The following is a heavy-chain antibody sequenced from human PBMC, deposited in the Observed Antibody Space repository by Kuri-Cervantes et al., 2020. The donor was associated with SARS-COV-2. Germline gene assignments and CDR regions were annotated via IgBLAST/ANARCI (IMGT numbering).Heavy chain of an antibody. D-gene: IGHD3-22*01. CDR2: IRYDGSNK. CDR3: AATNIDDRGDYYGMDV. J-gene: IGHJ6*02. CDR1: GFTFSSYS. V-gene: IGHV3-30*02. Sequence: GESLKISCAASGFTFSSYSMNWVRQAPGKGLEWVAFIRYDGSNKYYADSVKGRFTISRDNSKNTLYLQMNSLRAEDTAVYYCAATNIDDRGDYYGMDVWGQGTTVTVSS.